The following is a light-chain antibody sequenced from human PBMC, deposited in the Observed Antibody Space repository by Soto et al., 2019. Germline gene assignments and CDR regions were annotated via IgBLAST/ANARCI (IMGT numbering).Light chain of an antibody. V-gene: IGKV3-11*01. CDR1: QSISSY. Sequence: VVLPPSPDTMSLPPGERAPLSCRASQSISSYLAWYQQKHGQAPRLIIYDESSRATGITARFSGSGSGKEFTITISSMQNDDFENYYCQHYNSYSEAFGQGTTVDIK. CDR3: QHYNSYSEA. J-gene: IGKJ1*01. CDR2: DES.